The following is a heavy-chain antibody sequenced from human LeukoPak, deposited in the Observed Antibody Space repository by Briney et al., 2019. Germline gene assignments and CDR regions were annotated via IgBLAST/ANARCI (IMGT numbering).Heavy chain of an antibody. Sequence: PGGSLRLSCAASGFTFSSYAMNWVRQAPGKGLECVSGVSGSGAETYYGDSVKGRFTISRDTSKNTLCLQMNSLRAEDTAVYYCAKRVRDGYNSPIDYWGQGTLVTVSS. V-gene: IGHV3-23*01. CDR2: VSGSGAET. J-gene: IGHJ4*02. CDR3: AKRVRDGYNSPIDY. CDR1: GFTFSSYA. D-gene: IGHD5-24*01.